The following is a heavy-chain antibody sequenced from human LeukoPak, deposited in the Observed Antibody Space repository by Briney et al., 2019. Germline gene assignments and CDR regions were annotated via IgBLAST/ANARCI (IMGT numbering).Heavy chain of an antibody. D-gene: IGHD2-2*01. CDR2: ISGSGGST. Sequence: GGSLRLSCAASAFTFSSYAMSWVRLAPGKGLGWVSSISGSGGSTYYADSVKGRFTISRDNSKNTLYLQMNSLRAEDTAVYYCAKDIVVVPAAGDAFDIWGQGTTVTVSS. CDR3: AKDIVVVPAAGDAFDI. J-gene: IGHJ3*02. V-gene: IGHV3-23*01. CDR1: AFTFSSYA.